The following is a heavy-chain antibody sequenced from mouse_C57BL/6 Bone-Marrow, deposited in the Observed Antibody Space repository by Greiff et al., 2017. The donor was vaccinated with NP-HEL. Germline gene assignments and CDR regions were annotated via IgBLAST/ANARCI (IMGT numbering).Heavy chain of an antibody. CDR1: GYTFTSYW. J-gene: IGHJ2*01. D-gene: IGHD3-3*01. CDR3: AREGDRNY. Sequence: QVQLQQSGAELVRPGTSVKLSCKASGYTFTSYWMHWVKQRPGQGLEWIGVIDPSDSYTNYNQKFKGKATLTVDTSSSTAYMQLSSLTSEDSAVYYCAREGDRNYWGQGTTLTVSS. CDR2: IDPSDSYT. V-gene: IGHV1-59*01.